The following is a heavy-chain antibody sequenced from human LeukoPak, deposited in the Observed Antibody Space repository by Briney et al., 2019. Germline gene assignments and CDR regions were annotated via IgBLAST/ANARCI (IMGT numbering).Heavy chain of an antibody. D-gene: IGHD5-12*01. Sequence: GGSLRLSCAASGFTFSNYAMSWVRQTPGKGLEWVSSIGGSGTDTYSADSVKGRFIISRDNSKNTLYLQMNSLRAEDTAVYYCAKDLSPSGGFWGQGALVTVSS. J-gene: IGHJ4*02. V-gene: IGHV3-23*01. CDR1: GFTFSNYA. CDR2: IGGSGTDT. CDR3: AKDLSPSGGF.